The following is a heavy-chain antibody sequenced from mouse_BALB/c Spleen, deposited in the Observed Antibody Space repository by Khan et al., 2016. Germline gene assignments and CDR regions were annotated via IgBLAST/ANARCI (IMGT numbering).Heavy chain of an antibody. Sequence: QVQLQQSGAELARPGASVRLSCKASGYTSANYWMQWVKQRPGQGLEWIGSIYPGDGDTRYSQKFKDKATLTADKSSSSAYMHLRSVASGDSAVVYCADALFVYWGQGTLVTVSA. CDR3: ADALFVY. CDR2: IYPGDGDT. J-gene: IGHJ3*01. CDR1: GYTSANYW. D-gene: IGHD6-1*01. V-gene: IGHV1-87*01.